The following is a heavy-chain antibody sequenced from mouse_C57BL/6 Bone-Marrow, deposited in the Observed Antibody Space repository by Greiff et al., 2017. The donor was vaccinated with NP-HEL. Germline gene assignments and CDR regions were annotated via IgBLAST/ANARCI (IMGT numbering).Heavy chain of an antibody. CDR3: ARSFYGSSYYYFDY. J-gene: IGHJ2*01. Sequence: QVQLQQPGAELVKPGASVKLSCKASGYTFTSYWMQWVKQRPGQGLEWIGEIDPSDSYTNYNQKFKGKATLTVDTSSSTAYMQLSSLTSEDSAVYYCARSFYGSSYYYFDYWGQGTTLTVSS. V-gene: IGHV1-50*01. CDR1: GYTFTSYW. CDR2: IDPSDSYT. D-gene: IGHD1-1*01.